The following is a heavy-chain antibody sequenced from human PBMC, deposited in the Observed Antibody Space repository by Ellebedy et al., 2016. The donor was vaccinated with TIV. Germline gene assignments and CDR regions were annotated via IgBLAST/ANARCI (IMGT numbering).Heavy chain of an antibody. D-gene: IGHD3-3*01. V-gene: IGHV3-48*02. Sequence: GESLKISCAASGFTFSSYTMNWVRQAPGKGQEWVSYISSSTSTIYYADSVKGRFTISRDNAKNSLYLQMNSLRDEDTAVYYCARETEGFTIFGVVAGPIYFDYWGQGTLVTVSS. CDR1: GFTFSSYT. CDR3: ARETEGFTIFGVVAGPIYFDY. CDR2: ISSSTSTI. J-gene: IGHJ4*02.